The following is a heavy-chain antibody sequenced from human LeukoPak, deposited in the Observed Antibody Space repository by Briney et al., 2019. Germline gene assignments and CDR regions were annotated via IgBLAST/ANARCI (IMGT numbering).Heavy chain of an antibody. CDR3: ARDREGSGSYYTYGMDV. V-gene: IGHV1-2*02. Sequence: GASVKVSCKASGYTFTRYAMHWVRQTPGHRLEWMGWTNPSTGGTKSAPTLQGRVTMTKDTSINTAYMELRSLRSDDTAVYYCARDREGSGSYYTYGMDVWGQGTTVAVSS. CDR1: GYTFTRYA. CDR2: TNPSTGGT. D-gene: IGHD3-10*01. J-gene: IGHJ6*01.